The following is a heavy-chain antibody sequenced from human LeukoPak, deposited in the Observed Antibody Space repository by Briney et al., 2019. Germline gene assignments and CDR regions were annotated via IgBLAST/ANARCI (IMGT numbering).Heavy chain of an antibody. J-gene: IGHJ5*02. CDR1: GYTFTSYD. CDR3: ARGALLPQYRRDFDP. V-gene: IGHV1-8*01. D-gene: IGHD6-6*01. Sequence: ASVKVSCKASGYTFTSYDIXXXXXXXXXXXXXXXXMNPNNNNVGYAQKFQGRVTMTRDTSISTAYMELGSLTSEDTAVYYCARGALLPQYRRDFDPWGQGTLVTVSS. CDR2: MNPNNNNV.